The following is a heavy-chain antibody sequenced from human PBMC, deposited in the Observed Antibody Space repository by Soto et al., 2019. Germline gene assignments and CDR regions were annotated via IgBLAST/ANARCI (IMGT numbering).Heavy chain of an antibody. V-gene: IGHV4-4*02. Sequence: PSETLSLTGVVGSSAISSRNWWTWVRQLPGKGLEWIGEIYHSGSTNYNSSLKSGVTISVDKSKNQFSLKLSSVTAADTAVYYCERVTADSSAYSPNYYYAMDVWGQGTTVTVSS. D-gene: IGHD3-22*01. CDR3: ERVTADSSAYSPNYYYAMDV. J-gene: IGHJ6*02. CDR1: SSAISSRNW. CDR2: IYHSGST.